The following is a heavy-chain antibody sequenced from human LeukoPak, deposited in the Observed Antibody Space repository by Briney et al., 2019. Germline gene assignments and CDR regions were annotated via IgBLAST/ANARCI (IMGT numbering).Heavy chain of an antibody. D-gene: IGHD3-3*01. CDR1: GGSISSSSYY. CDR3: ARDGGYYDFWSGRTPWANAGWFDP. Sequence: SETLSLTCTVSGGSISSSSYYWGWLRQPPGKGLEWIGSIYYSGSTYYNPSLKSRVTISEDTSKNQFSLKLSSVTAADTAVYYCARDGGYYDFWSGRTPWANAGWFDPWGQGTLVTVSS. J-gene: IGHJ5*02. V-gene: IGHV4-39*07. CDR2: IYYSGST.